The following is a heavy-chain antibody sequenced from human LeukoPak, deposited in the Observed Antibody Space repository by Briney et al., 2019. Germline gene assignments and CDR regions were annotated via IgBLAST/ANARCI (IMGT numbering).Heavy chain of an antibody. V-gene: IGHV3-53*01. J-gene: IGHJ4*02. CDR3: ARSSSGWHDY. D-gene: IGHD6-19*01. CDR2: IYADGST. CDR1: GFIVSSHF. Sequence: PGGSLRLSCAASGFIVSSHFMSWVRQAPGKGLEWVSVIYADGSTYYADSVKGRFTISRDNSKNTVFLQMNSLRADDTAVYYCARSSSGWHDYWGQGTLVTVSS.